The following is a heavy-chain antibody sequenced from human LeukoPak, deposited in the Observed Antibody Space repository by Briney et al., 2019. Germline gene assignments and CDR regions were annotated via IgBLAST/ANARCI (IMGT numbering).Heavy chain of an antibody. CDR3: AKDLLGNRGYGPPDS. J-gene: IGHJ4*02. CDR1: GYIFTSYH. D-gene: IGHD5-18*01. Sequence: ASVKLSCKASGYIFTSYHMHWVRQAPGQGLESMGVINPSGDTTNYAQKFQGRVTMTRDTSTTTVYMELSSLRSEDTAVYYCAKDLLGNRGYGPPDSWGQGTLVTVSS. CDR2: INPSGDTT. V-gene: IGHV1-46*01.